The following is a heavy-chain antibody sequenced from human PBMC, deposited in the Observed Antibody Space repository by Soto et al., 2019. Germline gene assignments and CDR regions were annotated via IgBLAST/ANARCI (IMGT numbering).Heavy chain of an antibody. V-gene: IGHV1-69*01. CDR2: IVPIYRTA. Sequence: QVQLVQSGAEVKKPGSSVKVSCKASGGTFSSYRINCVRQAPGQGLEWVGGIVPIYRTADYAQKFQGRVTITADESARTSYMDLRSLKSQDTAGYYCVRDSGAKLSSSWGQGTLVTVSS. J-gene: IGHJ4*02. CDR1: GGTFSSYR. D-gene: IGHD6-13*01. CDR3: VRDSGAKLSSS.